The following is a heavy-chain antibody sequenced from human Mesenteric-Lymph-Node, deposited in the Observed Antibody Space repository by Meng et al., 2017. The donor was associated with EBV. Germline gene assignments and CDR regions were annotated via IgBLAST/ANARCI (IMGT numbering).Heavy chain of an antibody. Sequence: QGQLTDAGPGLVKPSPTLSLTCTVSSGAMNNDSSYWTWVRQPPEKGLKWIGYIYSSGITYYNPSLKSRVSISTDTSINQFSLKLTSVTAADTAVYYCASGLLHTSMPYWGQGILVTVSS. CDR2: IYSSGIT. D-gene: IGHD2/OR15-2a*01. J-gene: IGHJ4*02. CDR3: ASGLLHTSMPY. V-gene: IGHV4-30-4*01. CDR1: SGAMNNDSSY.